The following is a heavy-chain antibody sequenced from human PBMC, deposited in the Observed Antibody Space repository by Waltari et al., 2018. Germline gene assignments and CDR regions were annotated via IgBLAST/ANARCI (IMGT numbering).Heavy chain of an antibody. Sequence: EVQLVGSGGGLVKPGGSLRLSCAASGFTFSSYTMNWVRQAPGKGLECVSSSSSGSSYRYYADEVKCRFTISRDNAKNSLYLQMNSLRVEDTAVYYCAREWGVMVGTAGFYFDYWGQGALVTVSS. V-gene: IGHV3-21*01. J-gene: IGHJ4*02. CDR3: AREWGVMVGTAGFYFDY. CDR2: SSSGSSYR. D-gene: IGHD2-15*01. CDR1: GFTFSSYT.